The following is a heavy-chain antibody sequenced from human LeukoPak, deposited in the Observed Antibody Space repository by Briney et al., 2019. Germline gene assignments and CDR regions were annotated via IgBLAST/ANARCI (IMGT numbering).Heavy chain of an antibody. CDR3: ARDALAGEKPEYFFDY. CDR2: IGRTMDTR. Sequence: PGGSLRLSCAASGFNFSSYSMNWVRQAPGKALEWVSHIGRTMDTRYADSVKGRFTISRDNAKNSVYLQMSGLRAEDTAVYYCARDALAGEKPEYFFDYRAREPWSPSPQ. V-gene: IGHV3-48*04. J-gene: IGHJ4*02. CDR1: GFNFSSYS.